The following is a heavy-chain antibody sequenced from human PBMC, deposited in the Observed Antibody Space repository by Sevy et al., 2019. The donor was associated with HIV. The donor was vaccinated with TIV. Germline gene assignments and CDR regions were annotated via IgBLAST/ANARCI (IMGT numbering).Heavy chain of an antibody. CDR1: GFTFSSYA. J-gene: IGHJ1*01. V-gene: IGHV3-23*01. Sequence: GGSLRLSCAASGFTFSSYAMSWVRQAPGKGLEWVSAISGSGGSTYYADSVKGRFTISRDNSKNTLYLQMNSLRAEDTAVYYCAKDIAAAGRAEYFQPWGQGTLVTVSS. D-gene: IGHD6-13*01. CDR2: ISGSGGST. CDR3: AKDIAAAGRAEYFQP.